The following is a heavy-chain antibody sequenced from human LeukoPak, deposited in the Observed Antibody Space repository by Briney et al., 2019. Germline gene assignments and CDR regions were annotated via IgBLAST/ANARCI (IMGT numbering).Heavy chain of an antibody. V-gene: IGHV1-18*01. Sequence: ASVKVSCKASGYTFTSYGISGVRQAPGQGLEWMGWISAYNGNTNYAQKLQGRVTMTTGTSTSTAYMELRSLRSDDTAVYYCARGTPGYSYGSVPFDYWGQGTLVTVSS. CDR2: ISAYNGNT. J-gene: IGHJ4*02. CDR1: GYTFTSYG. CDR3: ARGTPGYSYGSVPFDY. D-gene: IGHD5-18*01.